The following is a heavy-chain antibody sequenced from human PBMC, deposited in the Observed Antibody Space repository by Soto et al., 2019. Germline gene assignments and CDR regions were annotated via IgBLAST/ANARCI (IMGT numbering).Heavy chain of an antibody. CDR3: ARKGDPAMVTGWFDP. J-gene: IGHJ5*02. CDR1: GNSFTSYG. Sequence: PXGSPRVTCKSSGNSFTSYGISWVLQMPGKGLEWMGRIDPSDSYTNYSPSFQGHVTISADKSISTAYLQWSSLKASDTAMYYCARKGDPAMVTGWFDPWGQGTRVTVSS. CDR2: IDPSDSYT. D-gene: IGHD5-18*01. V-gene: IGHV5-10-1*01.